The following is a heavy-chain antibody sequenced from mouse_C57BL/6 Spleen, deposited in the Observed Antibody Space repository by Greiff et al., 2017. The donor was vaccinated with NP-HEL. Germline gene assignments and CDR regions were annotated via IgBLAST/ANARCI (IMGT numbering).Heavy chain of an antibody. CDR1: GYSITSGYY. V-gene: IGHV3-6*01. CDR3: ARWGYYSDPY. CDR2: ISYDGSN. J-gene: IGHJ2*01. D-gene: IGHD2-13*01. Sequence: EVQLQQSGPGLVKPSQSLSLTCSVTGYSITSGYYWNWIRQFPGNKLEWMGYISYDGSNNYNPSLKNRISITRDTSKNQYFLKLDSVTTGGTATYYCARWGYYSDPYWGQGTTLTVSS.